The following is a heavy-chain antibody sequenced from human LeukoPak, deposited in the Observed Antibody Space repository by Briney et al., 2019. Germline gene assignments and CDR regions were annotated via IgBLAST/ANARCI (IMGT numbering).Heavy chain of an antibody. CDR2: ISSSGSTI. D-gene: IGHD2/OR15-2a*01. J-gene: IGHJ5*02. Sequence: GGSLRLSCAASGFTFSSCEMNWFRQAPGKGLEWVSYISSSGSTIYYADSVKGRFTISRDNAKNSLYLQMNSLRAEDTAVYYCARDVYLETTSWGQGTLVTVSS. V-gene: IGHV3-48*03. CDR3: ARDVYLETTS. CDR1: GFTFSSCE.